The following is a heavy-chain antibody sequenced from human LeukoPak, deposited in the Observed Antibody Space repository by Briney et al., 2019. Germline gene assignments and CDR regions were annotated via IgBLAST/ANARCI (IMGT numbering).Heavy chain of an antibody. Sequence: SETLSLTCAVSGYSISSGYYWGWIRQPPGRGLEWIGSIYHSGSTYYNPSLKSRVTISVDTSKNQFSLKLSSVTAADTAVYYCARHSGSYSGFDYWGQGTLVTVSS. CDR1: GYSISSGYY. CDR2: IYHSGST. CDR3: ARHSGSYSGFDY. V-gene: IGHV4-38-2*01. D-gene: IGHD1-26*01. J-gene: IGHJ4*02.